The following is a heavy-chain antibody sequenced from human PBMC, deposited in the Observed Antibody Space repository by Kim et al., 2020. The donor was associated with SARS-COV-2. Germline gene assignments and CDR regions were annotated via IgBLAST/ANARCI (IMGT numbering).Heavy chain of an antibody. CDR2: IYYDGST. CDR1: GGSISSSYQY. Sequence: SETLSLTCAVSGGSISSSYQYWGWIRQPPGKGLEWIGSIYYDGSTYHNPSLKSRVTVSVDTSKNQFSLKLSSVTAADTAMFYCARHIFSITISGVVVENWFDLWGQGTLVTVSS. D-gene: IGHD3-3*01. CDR3: ARHIFSITISGVVVENWFDL. V-gene: IGHV4-39*01. J-gene: IGHJ5*02.